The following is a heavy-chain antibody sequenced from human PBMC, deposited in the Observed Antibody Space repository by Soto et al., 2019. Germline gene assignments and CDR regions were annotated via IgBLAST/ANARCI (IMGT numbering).Heavy chain of an antibody. CDR3: ARAPGGPGIAEY. Sequence: ASVKVSCTASGYTFTSYGVHWVRQAPGQRLEWMGWINAGNGNTKYSQKFQGRVTITRDTSASTAYMELSSLRSEDTAVYYCARAPGGPGIAEYWGQGTLVTVSS. CDR2: INAGNGNT. V-gene: IGHV1-3*01. D-gene: IGHD6-13*01. CDR1: GYTFTSYG. J-gene: IGHJ4*02.